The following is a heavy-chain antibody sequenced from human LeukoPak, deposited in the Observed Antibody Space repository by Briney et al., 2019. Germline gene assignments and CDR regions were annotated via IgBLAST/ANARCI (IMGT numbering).Heavy chain of an antibody. V-gene: IGHV3-30-3*01. J-gene: IGHJ4*02. CDR2: ISYDGSNK. Sequence: PGRSLRLSCAASGITFSSYAMHWVRQAPGKGLEWVAVISYDGSNKYYADSVKGRFTISRDNSKSTLYLQMNSLRTEDTAVYYCAREAESLDYWGQGTLDTVSS. CDR3: AREAESLDY. CDR1: GITFSSYA.